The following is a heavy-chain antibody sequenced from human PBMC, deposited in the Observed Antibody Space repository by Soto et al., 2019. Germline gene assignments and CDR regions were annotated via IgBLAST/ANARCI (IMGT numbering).Heavy chain of an antibody. V-gene: IGHV3-23*01. J-gene: IGHJ6*02. CDR2: ITGSGGYT. CDR1: GFTFSSYA. Sequence: EVQLLESGGGLVQPGGSLRLSCAASGFTFSSYAMSWVRQAPGTGLEWVSDITGSGGYTFYADSVTGRFTISRDNSKNTLYLQMSSLRAEDTAVYYCAKERYYDILTGPENYYYHYGMDVWGQGTTVTVSS. CDR3: AKERYYDILTGPENYYYHYGMDV. D-gene: IGHD3-9*01.